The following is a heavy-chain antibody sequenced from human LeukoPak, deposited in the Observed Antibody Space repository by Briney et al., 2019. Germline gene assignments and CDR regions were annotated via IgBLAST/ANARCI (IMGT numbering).Heavy chain of an antibody. D-gene: IGHD4-17*01. CDR2: IHHSGDT. V-gene: IGHV4-39*01. CDR1: GGSIRSSTYY. J-gene: IGHJ4*02. Sequence: SETLSLTCTVSGGSIRSSTYYWAWIRQPPGKGLEWTGTIHHSGDTYYNPPLKSRVTISVDTSKNQFSLNLSSVTAADTAVYYCARQTVTTHFDYWGQGTLVTVSS. CDR3: ARQTVTTHFDY.